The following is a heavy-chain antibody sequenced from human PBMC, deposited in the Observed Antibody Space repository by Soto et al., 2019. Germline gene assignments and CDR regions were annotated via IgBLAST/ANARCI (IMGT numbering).Heavy chain of an antibody. CDR3: ARSIAVAIQGYYYYGMDV. CDR2: IIPIFGTA. D-gene: IGHD6-19*01. J-gene: IGHJ6*02. CDR1: GGTFSSYA. V-gene: IGHV1-69*01. Sequence: QVQLVQSGAEVKKPGSSVKVSCKASGGTFSSYAISWVRQAPGQGLEWMGGIIPIFGTANYAQKFQGRVTITADESTSTAYMELSSLRSEDTAEYYCARSIAVAIQGYYYYGMDVWGQGTTVTVSS.